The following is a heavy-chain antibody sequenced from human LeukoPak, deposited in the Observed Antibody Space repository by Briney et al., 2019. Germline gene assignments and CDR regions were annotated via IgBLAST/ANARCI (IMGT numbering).Heavy chain of an antibody. Sequence: GGSLRLSCAASGFTVSSNYMSWVRQAPGKGLEWVSVIFSDGNTYYADSVKGRFTISRDNSKNSLYLQMNSLRAEDTAVYYCARDHYGLTSYPNPWGQGTLVTVSS. V-gene: IGHV3-66*01. CDR3: ARDHYGLTSYPNP. D-gene: IGHD3-10*01. CDR2: IFSDGNT. CDR1: GFTVSSNY. J-gene: IGHJ5*02.